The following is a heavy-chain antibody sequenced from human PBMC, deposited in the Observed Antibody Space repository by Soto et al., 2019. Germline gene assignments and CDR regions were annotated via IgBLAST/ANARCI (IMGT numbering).Heavy chain of an antibody. CDR1: GYTFTSYG. CDR2: ISAYNGNT. Sequence: GASVKVSCKASGYTFTSYGISWVRQAPGQGLEWMGWISAYNGNTNYAQKLQGRVTMTTGTSTSTAYMELRSLRSDDTAVYYCARSGQPRSYYYYYYGMDVWGQGTTVTVSS. V-gene: IGHV1-18*01. D-gene: IGHD3-10*01. J-gene: IGHJ6*02. CDR3: ARSGQPRSYYYYYYGMDV.